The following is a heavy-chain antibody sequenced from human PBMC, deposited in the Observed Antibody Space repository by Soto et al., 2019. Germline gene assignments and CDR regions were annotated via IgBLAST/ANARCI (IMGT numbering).Heavy chain of an antibody. CDR3: ARDQYRRSWDLYFDY. CDR1: GGTFSSYA. CDR2: IIPIFGTA. Sequence: ASVKVSCKASGGTFSSYAISWVRQAPGQGLEWMGGIIPIFGTANYAQKFQGRVTITADESTSTAYMELSSLRSEDTAVYYCARDQYRRSWDLYFDYWGQGTLVTVSS. J-gene: IGHJ4*02. V-gene: IGHV1-69*13. D-gene: IGHD6-13*01.